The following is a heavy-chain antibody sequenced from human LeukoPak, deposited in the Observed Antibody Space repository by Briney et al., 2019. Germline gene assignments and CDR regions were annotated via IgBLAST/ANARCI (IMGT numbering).Heavy chain of an antibody. D-gene: IGHD6-13*01. Sequence: SVKVSCKASGGTFSSYAISWVRQAPGQGLEWMGGIIPIFGTANYAQKFQGRVTITADKSTSTAYMELSSLRSEDTAVYYCARGRTIAAPGTWMRASYYYYMDVWGKGTTVTVSS. V-gene: IGHV1-69*06. J-gene: IGHJ6*03. CDR1: GGTFSSYA. CDR2: IIPIFGTA. CDR3: ARGRTIAAPGTWMRASYYYYMDV.